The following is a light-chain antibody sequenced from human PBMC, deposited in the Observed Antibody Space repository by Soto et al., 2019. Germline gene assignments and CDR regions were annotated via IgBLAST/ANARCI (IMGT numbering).Light chain of an antibody. V-gene: IGKV3-20*01. CDR1: QTVSSHY. CDR3: QHYGSAPPTYT. CDR2: GAS. Sequence: ETVLTQSPGTLSSSPGERATLSCRASQTVSSHYLAWYQQKPGQAPRLLIFGASRRATGIPDRFSGSGSGTDSTLTISRLELEDVAAYYCQHYGSAPPTYTFGQGTKLEIK. J-gene: IGKJ2*01.